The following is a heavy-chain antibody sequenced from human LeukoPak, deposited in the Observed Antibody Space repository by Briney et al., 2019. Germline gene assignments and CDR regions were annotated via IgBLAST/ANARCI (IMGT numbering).Heavy chain of an antibody. V-gene: IGHV3-23*01. CDR2: ISNSDGSS. Sequence: PGGSLRLSCAASGFTFNNFAMNWVRQAPGKGLEWVSSISNSDGSSHYADFVKGRFTISRDNSKNTLHLQMNSLRAEDTAVYYCAKSLGVGGYTRYKGFDQWGQGTLVTVSS. J-gene: IGHJ4*02. D-gene: IGHD3-16*02. CDR3: AKSLGVGGYTRYKGFDQ. CDR1: GFTFNNFA.